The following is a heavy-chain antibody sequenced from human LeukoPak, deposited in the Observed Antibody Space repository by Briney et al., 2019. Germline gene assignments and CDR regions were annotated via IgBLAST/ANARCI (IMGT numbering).Heavy chain of an antibody. V-gene: IGHV4-59*01. CDR1: GGSISSYY. Sequence: MSSETLSLTCTVSGGSISSYYWSWIRQPPGKGLEYIGYIYYSGSTNYNPSLKSRVTISVDTSKNQFSLKLSSVTAADTAVYYCARESRDGYKFDYWGQGTLVTVSS. CDR2: IYYSGST. J-gene: IGHJ4*02. D-gene: IGHD5-24*01. CDR3: ARESRDGYKFDY.